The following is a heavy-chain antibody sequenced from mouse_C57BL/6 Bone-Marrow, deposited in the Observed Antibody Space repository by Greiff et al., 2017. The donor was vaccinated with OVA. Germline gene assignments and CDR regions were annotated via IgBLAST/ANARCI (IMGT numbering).Heavy chain of an antibody. CDR2: ISYDGSN. Sequence: ESGPGLVKPSQSLSLTCSVTGYSITSGYYWNWIRQFPGNKLEWMGYISYDGSNNYNPSLKNRISITRDTSKNQFFLKLNSVTTEDTATYYCAREANWFYAMDYWGQGTSVTVSS. D-gene: IGHD4-1*01. CDR3: AREANWFYAMDY. V-gene: IGHV3-6*01. J-gene: IGHJ4*01. CDR1: GYSITSGYY.